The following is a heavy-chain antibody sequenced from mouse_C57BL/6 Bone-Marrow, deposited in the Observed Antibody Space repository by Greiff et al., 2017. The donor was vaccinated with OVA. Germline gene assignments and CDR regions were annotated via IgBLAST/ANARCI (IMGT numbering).Heavy chain of an antibody. V-gene: IGHV1-4*01. CDR2: INPSSGYT. J-gene: IGHJ3*01. CDR3: ASPSYGYDGGGFAY. Sequence: VQLQQSGAELARPGASVKMSCKASGYTFTSYTMHWVKQRPGQGLEWIGYINPSSGYTKYNQKFKDKATLTADKSSSTAYMQLSSLTSEDSAVYYCASPSYGYDGGGFAYWGQGTLVTVSA. CDR1: GYTFTSYT. D-gene: IGHD2-9*01.